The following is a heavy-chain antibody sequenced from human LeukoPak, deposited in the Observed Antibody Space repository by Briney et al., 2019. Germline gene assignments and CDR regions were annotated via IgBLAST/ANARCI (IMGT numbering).Heavy chain of an antibody. Sequence: PGGSLRLSCAASGFTFSSYEMNWVRQAPGKGLEWVSYISSSGSTIYYADSVKGRFTISRDNAKNSLYLQMNSLRAEDTAVYYCARGLGYCSGGSCYSAVGFDYWGQGTLVTVSS. CDR1: GFTFSSYE. J-gene: IGHJ4*02. V-gene: IGHV3-48*03. CDR3: ARGLGYCSGGSCYSAVGFDY. CDR2: ISSSGSTI. D-gene: IGHD2-15*01.